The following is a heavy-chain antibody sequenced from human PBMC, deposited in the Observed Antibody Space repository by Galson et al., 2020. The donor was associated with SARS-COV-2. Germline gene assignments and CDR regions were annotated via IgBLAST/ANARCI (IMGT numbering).Heavy chain of an antibody. CDR2: ISYDGSNK. J-gene: IGHJ6*03. Sequence: GESLKLSCAASGFTFSSYAMHWVRQAPGKGLEWVAVISYDGSNKYYADSVKGRFTISRDNSKNTLYLQMNSLRAEDTAVYYCARDPSWALAYCGGDCYSMGRFDMDVWGKGATVTVSS. CDR3: ARDPSWALAYCGGDCYSMGRFDMDV. CDR1: GFTFSSYA. V-gene: IGHV3-30*01. D-gene: IGHD2-21*02.